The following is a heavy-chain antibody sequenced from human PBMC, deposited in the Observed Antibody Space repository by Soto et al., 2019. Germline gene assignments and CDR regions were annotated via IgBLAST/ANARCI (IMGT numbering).Heavy chain of an antibody. V-gene: IGHV3-53*01. CDR3: ASGPTLAARLGWNYFDP. CDR1: GLNVNINY. Sequence: EVQLVESGGTVIQPGESLRLSCATSGLNVNINYVTWVRQAPGKGLEWLSIIHGGGNKFYSDSVKGRFTISRDTSKNPVYLQMSSLTVDDTAVYYCASGPTLAARLGWNYFDPWGQGTLVTVSS. J-gene: IGHJ5*02. CDR2: IHGGGNK. D-gene: IGHD6-6*01.